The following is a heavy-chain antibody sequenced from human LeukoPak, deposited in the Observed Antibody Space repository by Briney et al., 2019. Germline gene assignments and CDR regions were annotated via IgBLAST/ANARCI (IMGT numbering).Heavy chain of an antibody. CDR2: INSDGSST. CDR1: GFTFSSYR. J-gene: IGHJ6*03. V-gene: IGHV3-74*01. CDR3: ARDRVHYYYYMDV. Sequence: GGSLRLSCAASGFTFSSYRMHWVRQAPGKGLVWVSRINSDGSSTSYADSVKGRFTISRDNAKNTLYLQMNSLRAEDTAVYYCARDRVHYYYYMDVWGKGTTVTVSS.